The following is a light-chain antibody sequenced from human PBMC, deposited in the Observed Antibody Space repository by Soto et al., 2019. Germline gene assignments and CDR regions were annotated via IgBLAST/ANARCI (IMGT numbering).Light chain of an antibody. V-gene: IGKV3-15*01. CDR1: QSVDSN. J-gene: IGKJ1*01. CDR2: GAS. CDR3: QPFNNWPPWT. Sequence: EIVVTQSPATLSVSPGERATLSCRASQSVDSNLAWYQQKPGQAPRLLIYGASTRATGIPARSSGSGSGTECTLTISSLQSEDFAVYYCQPFNNWPPWTFGQGTRVEIK.